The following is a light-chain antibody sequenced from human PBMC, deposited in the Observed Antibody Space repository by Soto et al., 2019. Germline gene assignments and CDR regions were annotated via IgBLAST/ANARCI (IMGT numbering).Light chain of an antibody. J-gene: IGKJ5*01. Sequence: EIVLTQSPGTLSLSPGERATLSCRSSESLSNNYLAWYKQKPGQAPRLLISGASSRAPGIPDRFSGSGSGTDFTLSINSLESEDFVVYFCQQYGRLPITFGQGTRLEIK. CDR1: ESLSNNY. CDR2: GAS. CDR3: QQYGRLPIT. V-gene: IGKV3-20*01.